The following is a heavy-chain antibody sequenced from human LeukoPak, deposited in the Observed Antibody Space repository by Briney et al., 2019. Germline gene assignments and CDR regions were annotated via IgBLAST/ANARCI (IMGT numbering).Heavy chain of an antibody. CDR1: GYTFTTYY. V-gene: IGHV1-46*01. CDR2: INPSGGST. D-gene: IGHD3-10*01. Sequence: ASVKVSCKASGYTFTTYYMHWVRQAPGQGLEWMGIINPSGGSTSYAQKFQARVTMTRDTSTSTVYMELSSLRSEDTAVYCCARDLIGDFYGSGQDYWGQGTLVTVSS. CDR3: ARDLIGDFYGSGQDY. J-gene: IGHJ4*02.